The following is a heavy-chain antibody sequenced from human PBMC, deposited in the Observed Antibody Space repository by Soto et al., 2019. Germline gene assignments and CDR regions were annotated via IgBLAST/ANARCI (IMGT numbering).Heavy chain of an antibody. CDR3: ARGYCSGGSCYSGVGSFDY. J-gene: IGHJ4*02. V-gene: IGHV4-34*01. D-gene: IGHD2-15*01. Sequence: SETLSLTCAVYGGSFSGYYWSWIRQPPGKGLEWIGEINHSGSTNYNPSLKSRVTISVDTSKNQFSLELSSVTAADTAVYYCARGYCSGGSCYSGVGSFDYWGQGTLVTVSS. CDR1: GGSFSGYY. CDR2: INHSGST.